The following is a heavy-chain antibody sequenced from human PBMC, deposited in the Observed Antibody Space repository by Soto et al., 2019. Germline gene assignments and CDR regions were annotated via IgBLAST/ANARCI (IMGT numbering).Heavy chain of an antibody. J-gene: IGHJ5*02. D-gene: IGHD2-2*02. Sequence: GESLKISCKGSGYSFTSYWISWVRQMPGKGLEWMGRIDPSDSYTNYSPSFQGHVTISADKSISTAYLQWSSLKASDTAMYYCARLARDPGYCSSTSCYRRGNWFDPWGQGTLVTVSS. CDR1: GYSFTSYW. CDR2: IDPSDSYT. CDR3: ARLARDPGYCSSTSCYRRGNWFDP. V-gene: IGHV5-10-1*01.